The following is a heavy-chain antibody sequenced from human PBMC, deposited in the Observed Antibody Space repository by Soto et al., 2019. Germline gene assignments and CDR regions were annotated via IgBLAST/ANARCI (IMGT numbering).Heavy chain of an antibody. Sequence: GGSLRLSCAASGFTFPDYAMHWVRQTPGKGLEWVSGINWNSGSIDYADSVRGRFTISRDNASNSLYLQMHSLRVEDTALYYGAKVQGIFCDSSSCYVDYWGQGTLVTVSS. D-gene: IGHD3-9*01. CDR2: INWNSGSI. CDR3: AKVQGIFCDSSSCYVDY. V-gene: IGHV3-9*01. CDR1: GFTFPDYA. J-gene: IGHJ4*02.